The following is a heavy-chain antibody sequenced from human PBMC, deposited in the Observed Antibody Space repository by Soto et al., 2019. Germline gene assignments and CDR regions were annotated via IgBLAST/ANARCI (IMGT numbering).Heavy chain of an antibody. CDR3: ARGRGYCSGGSCYGDPSWFDP. D-gene: IGHD2-15*01. J-gene: IGHJ5*02. Sequence: QVQLQESGPGLVKPSQTLSLTCTVSGGSISSGGYYWSWIRQHPGKGLEWIGYIYYSGSTYYNPSRKSRVTISVDTSKNQFSLKLSSVTAADTAVYYCARGRGYCSGGSCYGDPSWFDPWGQGTLVTVSS. CDR2: IYYSGST. V-gene: IGHV4-31*03. CDR1: GGSISSGGYY.